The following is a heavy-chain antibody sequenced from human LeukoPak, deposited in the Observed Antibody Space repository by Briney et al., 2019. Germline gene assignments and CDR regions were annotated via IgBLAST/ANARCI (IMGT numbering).Heavy chain of an antibody. V-gene: IGHV3-74*01. CDR1: GFTFIIYW. CDR2: ISTDGSST. CDR3: AREYSSSSGRVFDC. Sequence: GGSLRLSCAASGFTFIIYWTHWVRQPPGKGLVWVSRISTDGSSTTYADSVKGRFTVSRDSAKNTLYLQMNSLRAEDTAVYYCAREYSSSSGRVFDCWGQGTLVTVSS. D-gene: IGHD6-6*01. J-gene: IGHJ4*02.